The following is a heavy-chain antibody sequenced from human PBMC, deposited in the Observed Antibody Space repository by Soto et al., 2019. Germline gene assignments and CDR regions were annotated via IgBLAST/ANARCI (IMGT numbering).Heavy chain of an antibody. CDR2: ISWDGGST. CDR3: AKAPAVAGTSYFQH. V-gene: IGHV3-43D*04. Sequence: GGSLRLSCAASGFTFDDYAIHWVRQAPGKGLEWVSLISWDGGSTYYADSVKGRFTISRDNSKNSLYLQMNSLRAEDTALYYCAKAPAVAGTSYFQHWGQGTLVTVSS. CDR1: GFTFDDYA. J-gene: IGHJ1*01. D-gene: IGHD6-19*01.